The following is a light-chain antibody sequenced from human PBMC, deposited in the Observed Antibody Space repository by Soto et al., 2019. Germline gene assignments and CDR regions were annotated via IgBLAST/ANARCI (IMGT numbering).Light chain of an antibody. V-gene: IGLV1-40*01. CDR3: QAYDYSLTASV. J-gene: IGLJ3*02. CDR1: SSNLGAGYD. CDR2: GNR. Sequence: QPVLTQPPSVSEAPGQRVTLSCTGTSSNLGAGYDVHWYQQLPGAAPKLVIFGNRNRPSGVPERFSGSKSGTSASLAITGLQAEDEADYYCQAYDYSLTASVFGGGTKLTVL.